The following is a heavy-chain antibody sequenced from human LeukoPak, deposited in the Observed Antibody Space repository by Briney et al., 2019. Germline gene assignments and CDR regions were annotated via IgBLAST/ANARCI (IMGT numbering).Heavy chain of an antibody. CDR3: ARGITYDYVWGSYRQADYYYYMDV. Sequence: PGGSLRLSCAASGFTFSSYEMNWVRQAPGKGLEWVSYISSSGSTRYYADSVKGRFTISRDNSKNTLYLQMNSLRAEDTAVYYCARGITYDYVWGSYRQADYYYYMDVWGKGTTVTISS. J-gene: IGHJ6*03. D-gene: IGHD3-16*02. V-gene: IGHV3-48*03. CDR1: GFTFSSYE. CDR2: ISSSGSTR.